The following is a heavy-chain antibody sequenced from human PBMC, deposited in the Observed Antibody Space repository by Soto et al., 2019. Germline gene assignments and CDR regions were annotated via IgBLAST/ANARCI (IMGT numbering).Heavy chain of an antibody. Sequence: QVQLVESGGGVVQPGRSLRLSCAASGFTFSSYAMHWVRQAPGKGLEWVAVISYDGSNKYYADSVKGRFTISRDNSKNTLYLQMNSLRAEDTSVYYCASGGYDFWSGTTWVGNNWFDPWGQGTLVTVSS. V-gene: IGHV3-30-3*01. CDR2: ISYDGSNK. D-gene: IGHD3-3*01. CDR3: ASGGYDFWSGTTWVGNNWFDP. J-gene: IGHJ5*02. CDR1: GFTFSSYA.